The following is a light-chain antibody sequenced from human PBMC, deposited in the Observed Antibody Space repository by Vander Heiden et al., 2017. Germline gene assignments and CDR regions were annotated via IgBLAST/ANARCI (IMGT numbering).Light chain of an antibody. CDR1: SSNIGAGYD. Sequence: QSVLTQPPSVSGAPGQRVTISCTGSSSNIGAGYDVHWYQQIPGTPPKLLIFGNSNRPSGVPDRFSGSKSGTSASLAITGLQAEDEADYYCQSYDSSLSGSKVFGTGTKVTVL. J-gene: IGLJ1*01. CDR2: GNS. CDR3: QSYDSSLSGSKV. V-gene: IGLV1-40*01.